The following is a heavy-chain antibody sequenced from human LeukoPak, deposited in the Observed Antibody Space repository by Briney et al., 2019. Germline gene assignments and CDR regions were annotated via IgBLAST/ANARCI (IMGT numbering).Heavy chain of an antibody. Sequence: PSETLSLTCAVYGGSFSGYYWSWIRQPPGKGLEWIGEINHSGSTNYNQSLKSRVTISVDTSKNQFSLKLSSVTAADTAVYYCARHASRYSSSSRGNWFDPWGQGTLVTVSS. J-gene: IGHJ5*02. V-gene: IGHV4-34*01. D-gene: IGHD6-6*01. CDR2: INHSGST. CDR3: ARHASRYSSSSRGNWFDP. CDR1: GGSFSGYY.